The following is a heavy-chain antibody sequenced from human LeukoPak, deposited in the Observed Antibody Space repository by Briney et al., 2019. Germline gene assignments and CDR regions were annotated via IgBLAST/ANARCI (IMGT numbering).Heavy chain of an antibody. J-gene: IGHJ6*03. V-gene: IGHV1-24*01. D-gene: IGHD6-13*01. CDR3: ATGIAAAGTTFYYYYYMDV. Sequence: ASVKVSCKASGGTFSSYAISWVRQAPGKGLEWMGGFDPEDGETIYAQKFQGRVTMTEDTSTDTAYMELSSLRSEDTAVYYCATGIAAAGTTFYYYYYMDVWGKGTTVTISS. CDR2: FDPEDGET. CDR1: GGTFSSYA.